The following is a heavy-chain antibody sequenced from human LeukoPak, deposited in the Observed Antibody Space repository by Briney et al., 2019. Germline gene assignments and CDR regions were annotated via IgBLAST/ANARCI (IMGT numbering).Heavy chain of an antibody. CDR2: IYPGDSDA. V-gene: IGHV5-51*01. Sequence: GESLKISCKGSGYSFTSYWIGWVRQMPGKGLEWMGIIYPGDSDARYSPSFQGQVTTSADKSISTAYLQWSSLKASDTAMYYCARHLSKTSSSQTPIDYYAMDVWGQGTTVTVSS. J-gene: IGHJ6*02. D-gene: IGHD6-13*01. CDR3: ARHLSKTSSSQTPIDYYAMDV. CDR1: GYSFTSYW.